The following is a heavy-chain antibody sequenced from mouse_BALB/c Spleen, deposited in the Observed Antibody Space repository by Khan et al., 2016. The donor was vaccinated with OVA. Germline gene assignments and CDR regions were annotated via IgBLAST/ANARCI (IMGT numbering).Heavy chain of an antibody. V-gene: IGHV1S81*02. CDR3: TRSGYGSFAY. CDR1: GYTFTSYY. Sequence: QMQLEESGAELVKPGASVKLSCKASGYTFTSYYMYWVKQRPGQGLEWIGEINPSNGGTNFNEKFKSKATLTVDKSSSTAYRQLSSLTSEDSAVYYCTRSGYGSFAYWGQGTLVTVSA. D-gene: IGHD2-2*01. J-gene: IGHJ3*01. CDR2: INPSNGGT.